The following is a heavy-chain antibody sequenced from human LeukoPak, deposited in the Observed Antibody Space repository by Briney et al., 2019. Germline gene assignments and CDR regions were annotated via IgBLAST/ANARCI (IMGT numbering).Heavy chain of an antibody. CDR1: GFTFSSYA. Sequence: PGGSLRLSCAASGFTFSSYAMTWVRQAPGKGLEWVSTISGSGDSTYYADSVKGRFTISRDNSKNTLYLQMNSLRAEDTAVYYCAKGGGYGDFYFDYWGQGTLVTVSS. D-gene: IGHD4-17*01. J-gene: IGHJ4*02. V-gene: IGHV3-23*01. CDR2: ISGSGDST. CDR3: AKGGGYGDFYFDY.